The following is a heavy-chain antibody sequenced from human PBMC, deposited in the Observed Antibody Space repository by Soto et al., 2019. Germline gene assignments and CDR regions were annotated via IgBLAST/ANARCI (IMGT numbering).Heavy chain of an antibody. V-gene: IGHV1-8*01. Sequence: ASVKVSCKASGYTFTSYDINWVRQATGQGLEWMGWMNPNSGNTGYAQKFQGRVTMTRNTSISTAYMELSSLRSEDTAVYYCARGLYSSSWYPSFPEYYFDYWGQGTLVTVSS. J-gene: IGHJ4*02. CDR2: MNPNSGNT. D-gene: IGHD6-13*01. CDR3: ARGLYSSSWYPSFPEYYFDY. CDR1: GYTFTSYD.